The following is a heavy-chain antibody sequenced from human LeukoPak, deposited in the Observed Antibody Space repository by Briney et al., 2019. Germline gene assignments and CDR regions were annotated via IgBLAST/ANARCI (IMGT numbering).Heavy chain of an antibody. CDR1: GYTFTNYA. Sequence: ASVKVSCKASGYTFTNYAMHWVRQAPGQRLEWMGWINTGNGNTKYSQEFQGRVTMTRDMSTSTVYMELSSLRSEDTAVYYCARDLNGDYVEAYYFDYWGQGTLVTVSS. D-gene: IGHD4-17*01. J-gene: IGHJ4*02. V-gene: IGHV1-3*03. CDR2: INTGNGNT. CDR3: ARDLNGDYVEAYYFDY.